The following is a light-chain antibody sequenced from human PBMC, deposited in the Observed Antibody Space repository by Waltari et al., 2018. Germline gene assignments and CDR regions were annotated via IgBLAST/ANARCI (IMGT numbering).Light chain of an antibody. CDR2: DAS. J-gene: IGKJ2*03. CDR3: QQESNWSYS. V-gene: IGKV3D-15*01. Sequence: EIVMTQSPATLSLSPGERATLYCRASQSVSSRLAWYQQKPGQAPRLLIYDASSRATGIPDRFSGSGSGTEFTLTISSLEPEDVAVYFCQQESNWSYSFGQGTKVEIK. CDR1: QSVSSR.